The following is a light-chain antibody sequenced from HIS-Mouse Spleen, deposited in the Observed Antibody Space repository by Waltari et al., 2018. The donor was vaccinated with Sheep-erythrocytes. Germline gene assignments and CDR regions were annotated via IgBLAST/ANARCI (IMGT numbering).Light chain of an antibody. CDR2: AAS. V-gene: IGKV1-39*01. J-gene: IGKJ4*01. CDR1: QSISSY. Sequence: DIQMTQSPSSLSASVGDRVTITCRASQSISSYLNWYQQKPGKAPKLLIYAASSLQSGVPSRFSGSGSGTECTLTISSLQPEDFATYYCQQSYSTPPLTFGGGTKVEIK. CDR3: QQSYSTPPLT.